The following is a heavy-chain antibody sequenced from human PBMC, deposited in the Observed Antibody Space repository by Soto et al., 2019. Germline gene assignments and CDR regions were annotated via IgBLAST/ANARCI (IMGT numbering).Heavy chain of an antibody. CDR2: IYYCGST. D-gene: IGHD3-22*01. V-gene: IGHV4-59*08. Sequence: QVQLQESGPGLVKPSETLSLTCTVSGGSSSSYYWGWIRHPPGKGLRWLGSIYYCGSTNYNPSLKSRVTISVDTSKNQFSLKLSSVTAADTAVYYCARHLLLYYYDSSGYYLRDAFDIWGQGTMVTVSS. J-gene: IGHJ3*02. CDR3: ARHLLLYYYDSSGYYLRDAFDI. CDR1: GGSSSSYY.